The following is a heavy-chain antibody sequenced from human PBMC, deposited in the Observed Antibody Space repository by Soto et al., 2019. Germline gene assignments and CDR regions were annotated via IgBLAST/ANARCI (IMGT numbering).Heavy chain of an antibody. D-gene: IGHD3-22*01. Sequence: PSETLSLTCTVSGGSISSYYWIWIRQPAGKGLEWIGRIYTSGSTNYNPSLKSRVTMSVDTSKNQLSLKLRSVTAADTAVYYCARSYDSSAYFPNYYYGMDVWGQGTTVTVSS. CDR2: IYTSGST. CDR3: ARSYDSSAYFPNYYYGMDV. J-gene: IGHJ6*02. V-gene: IGHV4-4*07. CDR1: GGSISSYY.